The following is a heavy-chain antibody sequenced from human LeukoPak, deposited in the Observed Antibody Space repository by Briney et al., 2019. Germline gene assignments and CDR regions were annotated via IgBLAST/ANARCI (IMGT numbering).Heavy chain of an antibody. Sequence: GGSLRLSCAASGFTFSSYSMNWVRQAPGKGLEWVSSISSSSIYIYYADSVKGRFTISRDNANNSLYLQMNSLRAEDTAVYYCARVSYCSSTSCPHSVDYWGQGTLVTVSS. V-gene: IGHV3-21*01. CDR3: ARVSYCSSTSCPHSVDY. CDR2: ISSSSIYI. CDR1: GFTFSSYS. D-gene: IGHD2-2*01. J-gene: IGHJ4*02.